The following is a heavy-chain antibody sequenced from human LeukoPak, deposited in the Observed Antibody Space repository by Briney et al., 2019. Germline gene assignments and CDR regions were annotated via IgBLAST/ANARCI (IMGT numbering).Heavy chain of an antibody. CDR2: IYYSGST. Sequence: SETLSLTCTVSSGSISSSSYYWGWIRQPPGKGLEWIGSIYYSGSTYYNPSLKSRVTMSVDTSKSQFSLNLMSVTAADTAVYYCTRDTGTTGEVKFAPWGQGTLVTVSS. D-gene: IGHD4-17*01. CDR3: TRDTGTTGEVKFAP. V-gene: IGHV4-39*07. CDR1: SGSISSSSYY. J-gene: IGHJ5*02.